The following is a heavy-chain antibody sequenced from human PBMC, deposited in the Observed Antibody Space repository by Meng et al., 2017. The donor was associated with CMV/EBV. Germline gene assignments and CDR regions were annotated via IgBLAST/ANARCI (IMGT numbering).Heavy chain of an antibody. J-gene: IGHJ4*02. V-gene: IGHV4-34*01. D-gene: IGHD2-15*01. CDR1: GGSFSGYY. Sequence: QGLLQQWGAGLLKPSGTLSLTCAVYGGSFSGYYWSWIRQPPGKGLEWIGEINHSGSTNYNPSLKSRVTISVDTSKNQFSLKLSSVTAADTAVYYCASSLTYPDYWGQGTLVTVSS. CDR2: INHSGST. CDR3: ASSLTYPDY.